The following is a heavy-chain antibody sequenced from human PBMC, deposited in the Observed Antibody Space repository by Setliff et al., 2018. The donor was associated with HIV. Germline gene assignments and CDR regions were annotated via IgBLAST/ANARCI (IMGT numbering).Heavy chain of an antibody. CDR1: GYTFSDYD. CDR3: AREHGTSWPYFDF. CDR2: ISGYSGHT. Sequence: ASVKVSCQTSGYTFSDYDVAWVRQAPGQGLEWMGWISGYSGHTSYAQNFQGRVTMTTDTSTNTAYLELRGLRSDDTAIYYCAREHGTSWPYFDFWGQGTLVTVSS. V-gene: IGHV1-18*01. J-gene: IGHJ4*02.